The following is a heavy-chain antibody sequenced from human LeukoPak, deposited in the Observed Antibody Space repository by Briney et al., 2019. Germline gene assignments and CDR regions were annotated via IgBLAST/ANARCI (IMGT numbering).Heavy chain of an antibody. J-gene: IGHJ4*02. CDR2: INPSGGST. D-gene: IGHD2-21*02. CDR1: GYTFTSYY. Sequence: ASVKVSCKASGYTFTSYYVHWVRQAPGQGLEWMGIINPSGGSTSYAQKFQGRVTMTRDMSTSTVYMELSSLRSEDTAVYYCAGDLSVTANRFDYWGQGTLVTVSS. CDR3: AGDLSVTANRFDY. V-gene: IGHV1-46*01.